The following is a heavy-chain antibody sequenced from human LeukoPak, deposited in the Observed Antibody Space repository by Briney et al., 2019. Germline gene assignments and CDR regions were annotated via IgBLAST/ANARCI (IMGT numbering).Heavy chain of an antibody. D-gene: IGHD2-2*01. CDR1: GNYW. CDR3: VSFYETY. Sequence: GGSLRLSCAASGNYWMHWVRQAPGKGLVWVSHINSDGSWTSYADSVKGRFTISKDNAKNTVYLQMNNLRAEDTAVYYCVSFYETYWGRGTLVIVSS. CDR2: INSDGSWT. V-gene: IGHV3-74*01. J-gene: IGHJ4*02.